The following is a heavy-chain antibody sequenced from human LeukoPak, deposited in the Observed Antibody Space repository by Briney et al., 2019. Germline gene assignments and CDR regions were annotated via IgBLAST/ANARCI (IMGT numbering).Heavy chain of an antibody. V-gene: IGHV4-39*07. D-gene: IGHD6-13*01. Sequence: SETLSLTCTVSSGSISNSNYYWGWIRQPPGKGLEWIGSIFYSGSTNYNPSLKSRVTISVDTSKNQFSLKLSSVTAADTAVYYCARGGSSWSMRGDYFDYWGQGTLVTVSS. J-gene: IGHJ4*02. CDR3: ARGGSSWSMRGDYFDY. CDR1: SGSISNSNYY. CDR2: IFYSGST.